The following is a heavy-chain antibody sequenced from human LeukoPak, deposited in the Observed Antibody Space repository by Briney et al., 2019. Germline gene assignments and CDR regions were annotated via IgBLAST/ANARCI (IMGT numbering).Heavy chain of an antibody. CDR2: IKQDGSEK. CDR1: GFTFSSYW. D-gene: IGHD2-2*01. Sequence: GGSLRLSCAASGFTFSSYWMSWVRQAPGKGLEGVANIKQDGSEKYYVDSVKGRFTISRDNAKNSLYLQMNSLRAEDTAVYYCAREEDIVVVPAAMHYWGQGTLVTVSS. CDR3: AREEDIVVVPAAMHY. V-gene: IGHV3-7*03. J-gene: IGHJ4*02.